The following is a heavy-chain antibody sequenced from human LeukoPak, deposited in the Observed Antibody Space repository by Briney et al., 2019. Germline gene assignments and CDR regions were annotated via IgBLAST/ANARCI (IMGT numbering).Heavy chain of an antibody. J-gene: IGHJ5*02. D-gene: IGHD1-7*01. V-gene: IGHV1-69*05. CDR3: ARGATGTTFYHRLDP. CDR2: IIPIFGTA. Sequence: SVKVSCRASGGTFSSYAISWVRQAPGQGLEWMGGIIPIFGTANYAQKFQGRVTITTDESTSTAYMELSSLTSEDTAVYYCARGATGTTFYHRLDPWGQGTLVTVSS. CDR1: GGTFSSYA.